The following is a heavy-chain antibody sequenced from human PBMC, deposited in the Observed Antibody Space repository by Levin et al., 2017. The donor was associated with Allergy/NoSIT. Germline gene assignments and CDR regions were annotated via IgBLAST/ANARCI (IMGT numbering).Heavy chain of an antibody. CDR2: IYSGGST. CDR1: GFTVSSNY. J-gene: IGHJ4*02. V-gene: IGHV3-66*02. CDR3: ARDPPPSSPNIVVVPAAKFGFDY. Sequence: PGGSLRLSCAASGFTVSSNYMSWVRQAPGKGLEWVSVIYSGGSTYYADSVKGRFTISRDNSKNTLYLQMNSLRAEDTAVYYCARDPPPSSPNIVVVPAAKFGFDYWGQGTLVTVSS. D-gene: IGHD2-2*01.